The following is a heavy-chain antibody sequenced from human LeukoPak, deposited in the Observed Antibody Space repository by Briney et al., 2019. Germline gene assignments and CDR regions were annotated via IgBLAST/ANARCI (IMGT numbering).Heavy chain of an antibody. CDR3: ASPRVGSVDAFDI. CDR1: GGSFSGYY. J-gene: IGHJ3*02. V-gene: IGHV4-34*01. Sequence: SETLSLTCAVYGGSFSGYYWSWIRQPPGKGLEWIGEINHSGSTSYNPPLKSRVTISVDTSKNQFSLKLSSVTAADTAVYYCASPRVGSVDAFDIWGQGTMVTVSS. CDR2: INHSGST.